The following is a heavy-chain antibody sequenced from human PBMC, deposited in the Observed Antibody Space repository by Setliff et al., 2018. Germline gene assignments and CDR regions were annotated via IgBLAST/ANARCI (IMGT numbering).Heavy chain of an antibody. V-gene: IGHV1-8*03. CDR3: ARSPPTSTYYDFWSGYSYYFDY. J-gene: IGHJ4*02. Sequence: ASVKVSCKASGYTFTSYDINWVRQATGQGLEWMGWMNPNSGNTGYAQKFQGRVTITADESTSTAYMELSSLRSEDTAVYYCARSPPTSTYYDFWSGYSYYFDYWGQGTLVTVSS. D-gene: IGHD3-3*01. CDR1: GYTFTSYD. CDR2: MNPNSGNT.